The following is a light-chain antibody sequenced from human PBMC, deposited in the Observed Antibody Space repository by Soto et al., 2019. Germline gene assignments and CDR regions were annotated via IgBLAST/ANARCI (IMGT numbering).Light chain of an antibody. Sequence: DIQMTQSPSSLSAFLGDRVTITCRASQGISDYLVWYQQKPGKVPKLLIYAASTLQSGVPPRFSGTGSGTDFTLTIISLQPEDVATYSCQNYYSAPFTFGPGTKVDIK. CDR2: AAS. J-gene: IGKJ3*01. CDR1: QGISDY. V-gene: IGKV1-27*01. CDR3: QNYYSAPFT.